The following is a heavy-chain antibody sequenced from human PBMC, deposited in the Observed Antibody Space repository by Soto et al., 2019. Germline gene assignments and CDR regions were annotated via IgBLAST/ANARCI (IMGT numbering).Heavy chain of an antibody. J-gene: IGHJ4*02. Sequence: QVQLVQSGAEVKKAGASVKVSCKASGYTFASYGISWVRQAPGQGLEWMGWISGYNGDTNYAQKLQDRVTMTTNTSTSTVYMEMRSLRSDDTAVYYCARGGRGVTLYFDYWGQGTLVTASS. CDR2: ISGYNGDT. CDR3: ARGGRGVTLYFDY. CDR1: GYTFASYG. D-gene: IGHD3-10*01. V-gene: IGHV1-18*01.